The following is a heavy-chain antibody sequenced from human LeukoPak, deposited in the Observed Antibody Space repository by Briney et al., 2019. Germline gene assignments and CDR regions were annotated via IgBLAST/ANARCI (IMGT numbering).Heavy chain of an antibody. D-gene: IGHD6-19*01. J-gene: IGHJ4*02. V-gene: IGHV3-30-3*01. CDR3: ARGTYSSGWLIDY. CDR1: GFTFSSYA. CDR2: ISYDGSNK. Sequence: GRSLRLSCAASGFTFSSYAMHWVRQAPGKGLEWVAVISYDGSNKYYADSVKGRFTISRDNAKNSLYLQMNSLRAEDTAVYYCARGTYSSGWLIDYWGQGTLVTVSS.